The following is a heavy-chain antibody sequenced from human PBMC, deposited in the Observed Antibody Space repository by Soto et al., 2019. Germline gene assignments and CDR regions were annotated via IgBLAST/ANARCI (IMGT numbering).Heavy chain of an antibody. J-gene: IGHJ6*03. CDR3: ARTLDYGHTDV. V-gene: IGHV4-4*09. CDR1: GDSVRNQY. Sequence: SETLSLTCTVSGDSVRNQYWSWIRRPPGRGLEWIGYIYRSGSTKYNPSLKSRLTISVDTSKNQFSLKLSSVTAAGTAVYYCARTLDYGHTDVWGKGTTVTVSS. CDR2: IYRSGST. D-gene: IGHD3-16*01.